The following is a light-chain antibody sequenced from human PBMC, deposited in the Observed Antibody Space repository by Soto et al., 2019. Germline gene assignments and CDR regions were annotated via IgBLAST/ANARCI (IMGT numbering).Light chain of an antibody. CDR2: GAS. V-gene: IGKV3-20*01. J-gene: IGKJ1*01. CDR1: QSISSSY. CDR3: QQYGSSSWT. Sequence: IVLTHSPGTLSLSPLERATLSFMSSQSISSSYLAWYQQKPGQAPRLLIYGASRRATGIPDRFSGRESGTDFTLTITTLEPEDSAVYYCQQYGSSSWTFGQGAKVDIK.